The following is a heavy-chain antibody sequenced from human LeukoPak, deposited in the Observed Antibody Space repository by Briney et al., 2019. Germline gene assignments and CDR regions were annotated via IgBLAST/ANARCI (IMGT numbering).Heavy chain of an antibody. CDR3: ATDRSVTMVVDY. CDR2: LYHSGSP. J-gene: IGHJ4*02. CDR1: HYSISSGFY. V-gene: IGHV4-38-2*02. Sequence: SETLSLTCTVSHYSISSGFYWGCIRQPPGKGLEWIGSLYHSGSPYYNPSLKSRVTISVDTSKNQFSLKLTSVTAADTAVYYCATDRSVTMVVDYWGQGTLVTVSS. D-gene: IGHD3-10*01.